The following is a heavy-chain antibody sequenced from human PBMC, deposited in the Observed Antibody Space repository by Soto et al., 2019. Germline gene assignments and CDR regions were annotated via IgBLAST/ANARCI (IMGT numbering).Heavy chain of an antibody. D-gene: IGHD2-21*02. V-gene: IGHV5-10-1*01. Sequence: PGESLKISCKASGYSFSSYWVTWVRQMPGKGLEWMGRIDPSDSYTNYSPSFQGHVTISADKSISTAYLQWSSLKASDTAMYYCAGDSEYYYYGMDVWGQGTTVTVSS. CDR1: GYSFSSYW. CDR3: AGDSEYYYYGMDV. J-gene: IGHJ6*02. CDR2: IDPSDSYT.